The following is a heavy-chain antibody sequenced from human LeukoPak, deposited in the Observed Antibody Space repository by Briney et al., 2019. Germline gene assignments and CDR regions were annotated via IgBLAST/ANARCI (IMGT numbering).Heavy chain of an antibody. Sequence: GGSLRLSCAASGFTFSSYAMSWVRQAPGKGLEWVSAISGSGGSTYYADSVKGRFTISRDNSKDTLFLQLNSLTAADTAMYFCAKASVAIPQYCNSWGQGTLVTVSS. D-gene: IGHD2-2*02. CDR3: AKASVAIPQYCNS. CDR2: ISGSGGST. CDR1: GFTFSSYA. J-gene: IGHJ5*02. V-gene: IGHV3-23*01.